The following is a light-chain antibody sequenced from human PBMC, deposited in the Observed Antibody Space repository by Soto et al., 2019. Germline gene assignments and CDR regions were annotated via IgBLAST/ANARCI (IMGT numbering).Light chain of an antibody. CDR2: DAS. Sequence: EIVMTQSPVTLSVSPGERATLSCRASHDVSSRLAWYQQKPGQAPRLLIYDASTRATGLPARFSGSGSGTEFTLTISSPQSEDFAVYYCQHSTNFPLTVGGGTKVEIK. CDR3: QHSTNFPLT. J-gene: IGKJ4*01. CDR1: HDVSSR. V-gene: IGKV3-15*01.